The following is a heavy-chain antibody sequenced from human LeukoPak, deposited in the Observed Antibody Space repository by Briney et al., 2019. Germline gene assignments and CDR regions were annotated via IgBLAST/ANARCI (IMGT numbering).Heavy chain of an antibody. J-gene: IGHJ3*02. Sequence: ASVKVSCKASGYTFTSYYIHWVRQAPGQGLEWMGIINPSGGSTSYAQKFQGRVTMTRDTSTSTVYMELRSLRSDDTAVYYCAREGYGGNPYRAAFDIWGQGTMVTVSS. V-gene: IGHV1-46*01. D-gene: IGHD4-23*01. CDR2: INPSGGST. CDR3: AREGYGGNPYRAAFDI. CDR1: GYTFTSYY.